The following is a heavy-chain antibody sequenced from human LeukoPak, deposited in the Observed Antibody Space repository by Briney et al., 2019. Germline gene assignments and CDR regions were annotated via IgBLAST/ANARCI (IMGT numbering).Heavy chain of an antibody. Sequence: ASETLSLTCTVSGGSISSYYWSWIRQPPGKGREWIGYIYYSGSTNYNPSLKSRVTISVDTSKNQFSLKLSSVTAADTAVYYCAGYCSGGSCYNAFDIWGQGTMVTVSS. CDR2: IYYSGST. CDR3: AGYCSGGSCYNAFDI. CDR1: GGSISSYY. D-gene: IGHD2-15*01. J-gene: IGHJ3*02. V-gene: IGHV4-59*08.